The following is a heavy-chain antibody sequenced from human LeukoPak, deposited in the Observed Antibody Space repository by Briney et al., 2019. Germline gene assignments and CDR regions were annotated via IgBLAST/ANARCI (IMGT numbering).Heavy chain of an antibody. Sequence: SETLSLTCTVSGGPISSGSYYWSWIRQPAGKGLEWIGRIYTSGSTNYNPSLKSRVTISVDTSKNQFSLKLSSVTAADTAVYYCARATYYDFWSGYSGAFDIWDQGTMVTVSS. V-gene: IGHV4-61*02. D-gene: IGHD3-3*01. CDR2: IYTSGST. CDR3: ARATYYDFWSGYSGAFDI. CDR1: GGPISSGSYY. J-gene: IGHJ3*02.